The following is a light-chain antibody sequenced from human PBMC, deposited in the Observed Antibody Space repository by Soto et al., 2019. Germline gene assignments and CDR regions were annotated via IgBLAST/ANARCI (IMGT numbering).Light chain of an antibody. CDR1: QSVSTN. V-gene: IGKV3-20*01. CDR2: GAS. Sequence: EIVMSQALATLSVSPGDRATLSCRASQSVSTNLAWYQQKPGQAPRLLIYGASSRATGIPDRFSGSGSGTDFTLTISRLEPEDFAVYYCQQYGSSPITFGPGTKVDI. CDR3: QQYGSSPIT. J-gene: IGKJ3*01.